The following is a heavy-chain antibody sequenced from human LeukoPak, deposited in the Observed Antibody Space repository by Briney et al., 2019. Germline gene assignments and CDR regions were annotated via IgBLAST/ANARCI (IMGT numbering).Heavy chain of an antibody. Sequence: PGGSLRLSGAASVNYWMHLVRQVPEKGLVWVSHINSDGSWTNYADSVKGRFTISKDNAKNTVYLQMNSLRAEDTAVYYCVSFYETYWGRGTLVTVSS. D-gene: IGHD2/OR15-2a*01. CDR3: VSFYETY. CDR2: INSDGSWT. CDR1: VNYW. V-gene: IGHV3-74*01. J-gene: IGHJ4*02.